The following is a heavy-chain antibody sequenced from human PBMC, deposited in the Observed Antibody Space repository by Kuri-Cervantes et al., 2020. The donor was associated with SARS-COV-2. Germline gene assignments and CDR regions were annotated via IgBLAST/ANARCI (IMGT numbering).Heavy chain of an antibody. D-gene: IGHD3-3*01. Sequence: GESLKISCEGSGFTFSTYGMHWVRQAPGKGPEWVVVITHNGNKNFYIDSVKGRFTISRDNAKNSLYLQMNSLRAEDTAVYYRASWSGYFYNWFDPWGQGTLVTVSS. CDR1: GFTFSTYG. V-gene: IGHV3-30*03. CDR2: ITHNGNKN. CDR3: ASWSGYFYNWFDP. J-gene: IGHJ5*02.